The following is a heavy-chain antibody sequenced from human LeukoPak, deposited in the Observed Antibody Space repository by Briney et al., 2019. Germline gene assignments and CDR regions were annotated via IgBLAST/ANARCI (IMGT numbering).Heavy chain of an antibody. CDR2: IKQDGTEK. D-gene: IGHD3-10*01. J-gene: IGHJ4*02. Sequence: GESLRLACAASGFTFTTYWLGWVRQPPGKGLEWVANIKQDGTEKYYVDSVKGRFTISRDNAKNSLYLQMNSLRAEDTALYYCASLGPYYGSGSYYVIHWGQGTLVTVSS. CDR3: ASLGPYYGSGSYYVIH. CDR1: GFTFTTYW. V-gene: IGHV3-7*03.